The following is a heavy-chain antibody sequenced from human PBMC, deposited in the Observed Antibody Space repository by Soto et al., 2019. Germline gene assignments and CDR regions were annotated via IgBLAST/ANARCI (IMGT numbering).Heavy chain of an antibody. CDR1: GDSINSFSDY. CDR3: ARRVQANGVITQDNWLAP. Sequence: TLSLTCLVSGDSINSFSDYWAWIRQPPGKGPEWIASIESSGPTFHNPSLKSRVFISLDTSKNEFSLKVNSVTAADTAVYFCARRVQANGVITQDNWLAPWGQGTRVTVSS. J-gene: IGHJ5*02. CDR2: IESSGPT. D-gene: IGHD3-10*01. V-gene: IGHV4-39*01.